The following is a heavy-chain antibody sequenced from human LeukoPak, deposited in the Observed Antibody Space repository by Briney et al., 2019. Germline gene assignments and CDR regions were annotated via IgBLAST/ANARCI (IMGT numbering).Heavy chain of an antibody. CDR1: GGSISSYY. CDR3: ARGRAAAGKLDY. V-gene: IGHV4-4*07. J-gene: IGHJ4*02. D-gene: IGHD6-13*01. CDR2: IYTSGST. Sequence: SETLSLTYTVSGGSISSYYWSWIRQPAGKGLEWIGRIYTSGSTNYNPSLKSRVTMSVDTSKNQFSLKLSSVTAADTAVYYCARGRAAAGKLDYWGQGTLVTVSS.